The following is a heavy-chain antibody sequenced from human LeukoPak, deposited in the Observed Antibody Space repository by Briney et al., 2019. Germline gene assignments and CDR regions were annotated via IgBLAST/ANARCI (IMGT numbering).Heavy chain of an antibody. D-gene: IGHD3-22*01. V-gene: IGHV3-23*01. CDR3: AKEGLYYYDSSGYWLY. CDR1: GFPFSSSV. J-gene: IGHJ4*02. CDR2: SVSDSGT. Sequence: GGSLRLSCAASGFPFSSSVMSWVRQAPGKGLEWVSISVSDSGTHYADSVKGRFTISRDNSKNTLYLQMNSLRAEDTAVYYCAKEGLYYYDSSGYWLYWGQGTLVTVSS.